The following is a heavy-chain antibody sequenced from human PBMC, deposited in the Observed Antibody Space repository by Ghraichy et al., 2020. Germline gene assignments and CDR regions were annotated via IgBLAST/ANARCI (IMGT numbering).Heavy chain of an antibody. J-gene: IGHJ6*02. CDR2: IYYSGST. V-gene: IGHV4-59*01. D-gene: IGHD6-6*01. CDR1: GGSISSYY. Sequence: SETLSLTCTVSGGSISSYYYSWIRQPPGKGLEWIGYIYYSGSTNYNPSLKSRVTISVDTSKDQFSLKLSSVTAADTAVYYCARARSSSSPLYYGLDVWGQGTTVTVS. CDR3: ARARSSSSPLYYGLDV.